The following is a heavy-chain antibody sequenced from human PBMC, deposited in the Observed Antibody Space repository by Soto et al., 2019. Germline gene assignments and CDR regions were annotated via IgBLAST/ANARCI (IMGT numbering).Heavy chain of an antibody. CDR3: TRANWYSEY. D-gene: IGHD7-27*01. CDR2: VYYNGIT. J-gene: IGHJ4*02. Sequence: PSETLSLTCTVSGGSINNQYWSCIRQPPGKGLEWLGYVYYNGITNYNPSLKSRVTMSVDTTKNQFSLNLTSLTAADTAIYYCTRANWYSEYWGQGTLVTVPS. CDR1: GGSINNQY. V-gene: IGHV4-59*11.